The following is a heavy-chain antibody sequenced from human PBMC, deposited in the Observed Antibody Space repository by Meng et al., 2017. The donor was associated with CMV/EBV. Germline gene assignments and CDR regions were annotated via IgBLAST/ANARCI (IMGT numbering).Heavy chain of an antibody. J-gene: IGHJ4*02. V-gene: IGHV3-23*01. CDR2: ISGSGGST. CDR3: AKGGDGDYVYFDY. Sequence: CAASGFTFSSYAMSWVRQAPGKGLEWASAISGSGGSTYYADSVKGRFTISRDNSKNTLYLQMNSLRAEDTAVYYCAKGGDGDYVYFDYWGQGTLVTVSS. CDR1: GFTFSSYA. D-gene: IGHD4-17*01.